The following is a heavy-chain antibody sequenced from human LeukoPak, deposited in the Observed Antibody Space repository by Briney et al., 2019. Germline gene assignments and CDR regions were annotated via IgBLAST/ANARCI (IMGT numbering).Heavy chain of an antibody. J-gene: IGHJ4*02. D-gene: IGHD5-24*01. CDR3: ARDGGGDGYNYDY. V-gene: IGHV3-21*01. CDR2: ISSSSSYI. Sequence: GGSLRLSCAASGFTFSSYSMNWVRQAPGKGLEWVSSISSSSSYIYYADSVKGRFTISRDNAKNSLHLRMNSLRAEDTAVYYCARDGGGDGYNYDYWGQGTLVTVSS. CDR1: GFTFSSYS.